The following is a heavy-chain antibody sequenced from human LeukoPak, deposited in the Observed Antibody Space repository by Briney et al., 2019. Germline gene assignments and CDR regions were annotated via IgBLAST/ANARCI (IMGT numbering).Heavy chain of an antibody. Sequence: GGSLRLSCAASGFTFSSYAMHWVRQAPGKGLEWVAVISYDGSNKYYADSVKGRFTISRDNSKNTLYLQMNSLRAEDTAVYYCASTDTAMVWDAFDIWGQGTMVAVSS. CDR3: ASTDTAMVWDAFDI. CDR1: GFTFSSYA. J-gene: IGHJ3*02. CDR2: ISYDGSNK. D-gene: IGHD5-18*01. V-gene: IGHV3-30-3*01.